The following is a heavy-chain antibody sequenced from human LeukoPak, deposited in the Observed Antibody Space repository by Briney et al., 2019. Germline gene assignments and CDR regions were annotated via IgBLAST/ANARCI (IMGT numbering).Heavy chain of an antibody. D-gene: IGHD6-6*01. V-gene: IGHV3-7*03. CDR2: INSDGSEG. Sequence: GGSLRLSCAVSVFTLSGFWMSWSRQAPRKGREWVASINSDGSEGYYADVVKGRFTISRDNAKNSLYLQINSLRAEDTAVYYCARSSYSSSSSVWGQGTMVTVSS. CDR1: VFTLSGFW. CDR3: ARSSYSSSSSV. J-gene: IGHJ3*01.